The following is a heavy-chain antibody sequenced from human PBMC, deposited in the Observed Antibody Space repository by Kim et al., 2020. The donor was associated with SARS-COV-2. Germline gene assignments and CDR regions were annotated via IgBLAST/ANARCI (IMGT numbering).Heavy chain of an antibody. J-gene: IGHJ5*01. CDR3: VRGLGEDAGPYNWFDP. D-gene: IGHD1-1*01. V-gene: IGHV3-7*01. Sequence: GGSLRLSCAASGFRFSTYWMSWVRQAPGKGLEWVANIKHDGSAKYYVDSVEGRFTISRDNAKNSLHLQMNSLWAEDSAVYFCVRGLGEDAGPYNWFDPWGQGTVVPVSS. CDR1: GFRFSTYW. CDR2: IKHDGSAK.